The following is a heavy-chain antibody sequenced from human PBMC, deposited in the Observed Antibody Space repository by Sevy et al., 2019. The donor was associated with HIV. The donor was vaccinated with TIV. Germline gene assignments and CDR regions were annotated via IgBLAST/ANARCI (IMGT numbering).Heavy chain of an antibody. J-gene: IGHJ4*02. D-gene: IGHD3-22*01. CDR2: ISSSGSTI. CDR1: GFTFSSYE. Sequence: GGSLRLSCAASGFTFSSYEMNWVRQAPGKGLEWVSYISSSGSTIYYADSVKGRFTISRDNAKNSLYLQMNSLRAEDTAVYYCAGSYYYDSSGHFDYWGQGTLVTVPS. CDR3: AGSYYYDSSGHFDY. V-gene: IGHV3-48*03.